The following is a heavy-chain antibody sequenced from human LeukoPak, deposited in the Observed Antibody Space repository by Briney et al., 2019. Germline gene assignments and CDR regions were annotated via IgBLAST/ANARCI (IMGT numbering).Heavy chain of an antibody. J-gene: IGHJ4*02. V-gene: IGHV3-9*01. CDR2: ISWNSGSI. D-gene: IGHD3-10*01. Sequence: GRSLRLSCAASGFTFDDYAMHWVRQAPGKGLEWVSGISWNSGSIGYADSVKGRFTISRDNAKNSLYLQMNSLRAEDTAVYYCMSGPGSGSYYFFDYWGQGTLVTVSS. CDR1: GFTFDDYA. CDR3: MSGPGSGSYYFFDY.